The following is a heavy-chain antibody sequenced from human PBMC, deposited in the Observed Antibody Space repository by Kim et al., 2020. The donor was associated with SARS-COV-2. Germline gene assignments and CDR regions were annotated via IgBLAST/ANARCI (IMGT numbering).Heavy chain of an antibody. J-gene: IGHJ4*02. V-gene: IGHV3-48*03. Sequence: YADSVEGRFSIFRDNAKNLLFLQMNSLRVEDTDVYYCTRDNPTVADFDSWGQGTRVTVSS. D-gene: IGHD4-17*01. CDR3: TRDNPTVADFDS.